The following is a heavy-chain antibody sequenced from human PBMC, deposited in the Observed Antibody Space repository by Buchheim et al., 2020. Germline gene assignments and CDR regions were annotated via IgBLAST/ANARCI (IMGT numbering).Heavy chain of an antibody. CDR3: AKDIQEDCSSTICDHNFDH. J-gene: IGHJ4*02. D-gene: IGHD2-2*01. V-gene: IGHV3-23*01. CDR2: ISGSGGST. Sequence: EVQLLESGGGLVQPGGSLRLSCAASGFTFSSYAMSWVRQAPGKGLEWVSAISGSGGSTYYADSVKGRFTISRDNSKNTLYLQMNSLRAEDTAVYYCAKDIQEDCSSTICDHNFDHWGQGAL. CDR1: GFTFSSYA.